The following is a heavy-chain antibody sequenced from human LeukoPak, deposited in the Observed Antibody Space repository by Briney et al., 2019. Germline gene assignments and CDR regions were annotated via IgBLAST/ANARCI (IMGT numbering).Heavy chain of an antibody. CDR3: ARKNEAFDI. V-gene: IGHV4-59*08. CDR2: IYYSGST. CDR1: GGSISSYY. J-gene: IGHJ3*02. Sequence: SETLSLTCTVSGGSISSYYWSWIRQPPGKGLEWIGYIYYSGSTNYNPSLKSRVIISLDTSKNQFSLKLTSVTAADTAVYYCARKNEAFDIWGQGTVVTVSS.